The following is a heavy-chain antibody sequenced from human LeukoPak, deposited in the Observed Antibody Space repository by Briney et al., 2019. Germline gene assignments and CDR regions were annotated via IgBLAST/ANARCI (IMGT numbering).Heavy chain of an antibody. CDR2: IYHSGST. CDR3: ASSSGYRQYYFDY. Sequence: PSETLSLTCAVSGGSISSGGYSLSWIRQPPGKGLEWIGYIYHSGSTYYNPSLKSRVTISVDRSKNQFSLKLSSVTAADTAVYYCASSSGYRQYYFDYWGQGTLVTVSS. D-gene: IGHD3-22*01. CDR1: GGSISSGGYS. J-gene: IGHJ4*02. V-gene: IGHV4-30-2*01.